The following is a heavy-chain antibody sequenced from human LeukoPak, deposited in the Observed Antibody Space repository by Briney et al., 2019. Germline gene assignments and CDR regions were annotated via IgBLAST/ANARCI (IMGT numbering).Heavy chain of an antibody. J-gene: IGHJ5*02. V-gene: IGHV1-24*01. CDR1: GYTLTELS. CDR2: FDPEDGET. Sequence: ASVKVSCKVSGYTLTELSMHWVRQAPGKGLEWMGGFDPEDGETIYAQKFQGRVTMTEDTSTDTAYMELSSLRSEDTAVYYCATGHYGSGSYANWFDPWGQGTLVTDSS. D-gene: IGHD3-10*01. CDR3: ATGHYGSGSYANWFDP.